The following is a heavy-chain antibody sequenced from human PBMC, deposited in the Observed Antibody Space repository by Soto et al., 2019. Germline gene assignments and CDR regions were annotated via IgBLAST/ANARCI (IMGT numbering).Heavy chain of an antibody. CDR1: GGSISSGDYY. CDR2: IYYSGST. J-gene: IGHJ4*02. CDR3: ASRHSSPYFDY. Sequence: QVQLQESGPGLVKPSQTLSLTCTVSGGSISSGDYYWSWIRQPPGKGLEWIGSIYYSGSTYYNPSLQDRVNISVDTSKNQFSLKLNSVTAADTAVYYCASRHSSPYFDYWGQGTLVTVSS. V-gene: IGHV4-30-4*01. D-gene: IGHD6-13*01.